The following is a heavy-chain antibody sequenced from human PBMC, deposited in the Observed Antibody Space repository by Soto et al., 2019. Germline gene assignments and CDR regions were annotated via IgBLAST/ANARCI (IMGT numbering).Heavy chain of an antibody. D-gene: IGHD2-21*02. CDR2: ISGSGGSI. CDR3: AKGGGDSLRYGMDV. J-gene: IGHJ6*02. Sequence: RGSLRLSCAASGFTFSSYSMNWVRQAPGKGLEWVSAISGSGGSIYYADSVKGRFTISRDNSKTTLYLQMDSLRAEDTAVYYCAKGGGDSLRYGMDVWGQGTTVTVSS. CDR1: GFTFSSYS. V-gene: IGHV3-23*01.